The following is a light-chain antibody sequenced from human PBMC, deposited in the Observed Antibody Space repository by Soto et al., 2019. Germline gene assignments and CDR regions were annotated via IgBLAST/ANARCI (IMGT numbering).Light chain of an antibody. CDR3: SSFAATHTYI. CDR2: VVT. Sequence: QSSLTHPRSVSGSPGQSVTISCTGTSIDVGDSDFVSWYQQHPGKAPKLMIYVVTKRPSGVPDRFSGSKSGNTASLTISGLQDEDEADYYCSSFAATHTYIFGTGTKVTVL. J-gene: IGLJ1*01. V-gene: IGLV2-11*01. CDR1: SIDVGDSDF.